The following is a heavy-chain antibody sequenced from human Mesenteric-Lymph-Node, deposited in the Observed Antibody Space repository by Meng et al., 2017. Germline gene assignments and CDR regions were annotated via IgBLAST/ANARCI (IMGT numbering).Heavy chain of an antibody. V-gene: IGHV1-69*10. CDR2: IIPILGTT. J-gene: IGHJ4*02. Sequence: QVQLVQSGAEVKKPGSSVKVSCKASGGKFTSFVFNWVRQAPGQGLEWMGGIIPILGTTNYAEKFRGRLTISADTSARTAYMELTSLNSDDTAVYYCARLDLGLAHWGQGTLVTVS. CDR3: ARLDLGLAH. CDR1: GGKFTSFV. D-gene: IGHD3-16*01.